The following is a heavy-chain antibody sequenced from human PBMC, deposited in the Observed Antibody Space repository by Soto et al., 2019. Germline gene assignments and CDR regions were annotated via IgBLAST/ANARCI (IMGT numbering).Heavy chain of an antibody. CDR2: IYYSGST. Sequence: QVQLQESGPGLVKPSETLSLTCTVSGGSISSYYWSWIRQPPGKGLEWIGYIYYSGSTNYNPSLKSRDTISVDTSKNQFSLKLSSVTAADPAVYYCARHHDSWGQGTLVTVSS. V-gene: IGHV4-59*08. J-gene: IGHJ4*02. CDR1: GGSISSYY. CDR3: ARHHDS.